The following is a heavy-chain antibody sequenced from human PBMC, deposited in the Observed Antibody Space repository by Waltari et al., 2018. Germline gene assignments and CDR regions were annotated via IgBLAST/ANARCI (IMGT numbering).Heavy chain of an antibody. V-gene: IGHV1-69*13. Sequence: QVQLVQSGAEVKKPGSSVTVSCKASGGTFSSYAISWVRRAPGQGLEWMGRIIPIFGTANYAQKFQGRVTITADKSTSTAYMELSSLRSEDTAVYYCARDAEYCSSTSCYSYYMDVWGKGTTVTISS. CDR3: ARDAEYCSSTSCYSYYMDV. CDR1: GGTFSSYA. D-gene: IGHD2-2*01. CDR2: IIPIFGTA. J-gene: IGHJ6*03.